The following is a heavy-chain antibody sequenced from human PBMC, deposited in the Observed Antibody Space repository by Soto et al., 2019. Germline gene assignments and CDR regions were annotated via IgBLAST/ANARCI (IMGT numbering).Heavy chain of an antibody. Sequence: ASVKVSCKASGYTFTGYYMHWVRQAPGQRLEWMGWINAGNGNTKYSQKFQGRVTITRDTSASTAYMGLSSLRSEDTAVYYCARVDYDFWSGSLYYDPWGQGTLVTVSS. J-gene: IGHJ5*02. V-gene: IGHV1-3*01. CDR1: GYTFTGYY. D-gene: IGHD3-3*01. CDR3: ARVDYDFWSGSLYYDP. CDR2: INAGNGNT.